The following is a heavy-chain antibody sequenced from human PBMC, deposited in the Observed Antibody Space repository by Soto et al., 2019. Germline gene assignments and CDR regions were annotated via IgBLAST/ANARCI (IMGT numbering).Heavy chain of an antibody. J-gene: IGHJ4*02. V-gene: IGHV3-74*01. Sequence: EVQLVESGGGSVQPGGSLRLSCPASGITLSHFWMHWVRQAPGKGLVWVARIDNGGSGTSYADFAKGRFTISKADAKNRLYLQMNSLRAEDTSLYYGTTTFEHWGRGTLVSVSS. CDR3: TTTFEH. CDR1: GITLSHFW. CDR2: IDNGGSGT.